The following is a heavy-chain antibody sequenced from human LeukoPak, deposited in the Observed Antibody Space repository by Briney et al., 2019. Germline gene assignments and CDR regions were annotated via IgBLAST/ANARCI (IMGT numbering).Heavy chain of an antibody. V-gene: IGHV3-21*01. CDR3: ARDRLAAAGNVDYYYYYMDV. CDR1: GFTFSSYS. CDR2: ISSSSSYI. Sequence: PGGSLRLSCAASGFTFSSYSMNWVRQAPGKGLEWVSSISSSSSYIYYPDSVKGRFTISRDNAKNSLYLQMNSLRAEDTAVYYCARDRLAAAGNVDYYYYYMDVWGKGTTVTVSS. D-gene: IGHD6-13*01. J-gene: IGHJ6*03.